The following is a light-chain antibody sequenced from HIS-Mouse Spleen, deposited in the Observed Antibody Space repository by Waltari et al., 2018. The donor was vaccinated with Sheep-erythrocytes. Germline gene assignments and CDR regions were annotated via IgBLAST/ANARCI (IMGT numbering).Light chain of an antibody. Sequence: QSALTQPASVSGSPGQSITISCTGTSSAVGSYNLFSWYQQHPGKAPKRMIYEGSKRPSGVSNRFSGSKSGNTASLTISGLQAEDEADYYCCSYAGSSTPWVVGGGTKLTVL. CDR2: EGS. V-gene: IGLV2-23*01. CDR1: SSAVGSYNL. J-gene: IGLJ3*02. CDR3: CSYAGSSTPWV.